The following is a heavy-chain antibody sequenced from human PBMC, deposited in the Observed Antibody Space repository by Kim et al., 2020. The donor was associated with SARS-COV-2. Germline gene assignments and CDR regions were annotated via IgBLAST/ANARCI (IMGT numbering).Heavy chain of an antibody. CDR3: AKASVYPGAGTEISGKEIFDH. V-gene: IGHV3-23*01. J-gene: IGHJ4*02. D-gene: IGHD1-20*01. Sequence: RFTISRDNSKNTVYLQMNSLGAEDTAVYYCAKASVYPGAGTEISGKEIFDHWGQGTLVTVSS.